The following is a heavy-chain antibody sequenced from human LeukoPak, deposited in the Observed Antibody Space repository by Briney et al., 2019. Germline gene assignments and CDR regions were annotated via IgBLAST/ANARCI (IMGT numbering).Heavy chain of an antibody. J-gene: IGHJ3*02. V-gene: IGHV3-7*01. CDR3: ARDTSPSIAATGYDALDI. CDR2: IKLDGSET. D-gene: IGHD6-13*01. CDR1: GFTFSSYS. Sequence: GGSLRLSCAASGFTFSSYSMNWVRQAPGKGLEWVANIKLDGSETHYADSVKGRFTISRDNARNSLYLQMHSLRVEDTAVYYCARDTSPSIAATGYDALDIWGQGTMVIVSS.